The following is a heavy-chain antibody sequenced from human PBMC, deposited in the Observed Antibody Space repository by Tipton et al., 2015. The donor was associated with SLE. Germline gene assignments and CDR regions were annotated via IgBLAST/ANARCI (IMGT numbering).Heavy chain of an antibody. J-gene: IGHJ6*02. CDR2: IYYSGTT. CDR1: GGSISHFY. CDR3: ARGSRGVGFDV. Sequence: LRLSCSVSGGSISHFYWSWIRQPPGKGLEWIAYIYYSGTTNYNPSLKSRVSISVDTSKNHFSLNLYSVTAADTAVYYCARGSRGVGFDVWGHGTTVIVSS. V-gene: IGHV4-59*01. D-gene: IGHD3-10*01.